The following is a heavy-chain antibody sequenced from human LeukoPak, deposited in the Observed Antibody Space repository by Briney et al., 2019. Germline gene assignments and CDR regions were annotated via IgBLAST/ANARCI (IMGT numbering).Heavy chain of an antibody. V-gene: IGHV1-18*01. Sequence: ASVKVSCKASGFTFNDYGISWVRQAPGQGLEWMGWINSYNGNTNYAQNVRGRVTMTIDTSTSIAYMELRSLRSDDTAVYYCARDLKGYCVGSSCYKRGYYNYGIDVWGQGTTVTVSS. D-gene: IGHD2-2*02. CDR2: INSYNGNT. J-gene: IGHJ6*02. CDR3: ARDLKGYCVGSSCYKRGYYNYGIDV. CDR1: GFTFNDYG.